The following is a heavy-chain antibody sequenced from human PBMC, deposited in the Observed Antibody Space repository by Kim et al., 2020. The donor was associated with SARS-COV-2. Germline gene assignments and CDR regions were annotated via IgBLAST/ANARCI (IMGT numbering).Heavy chain of an antibody. J-gene: IGHJ3*02. D-gene: IGHD3-22*01. CDR3: ARRYYDSSGYYAFDI. V-gene: IGHV3-74*01. Sequence: GGSLRLSCAASGITFSSSWMHWVRQAPGEGLVWVSRINSDGSITSYADSVKGRFTISRDNAKNTLYLQMNSPRAEDTAVYYCARRYYDSSGYYAFDIWGQGKMVTVSS. CDR1: GITFSSSW. CDR2: INSDGSIT.